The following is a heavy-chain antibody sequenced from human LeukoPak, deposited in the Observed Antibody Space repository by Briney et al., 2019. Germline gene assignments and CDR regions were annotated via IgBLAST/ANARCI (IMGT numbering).Heavy chain of an antibody. V-gene: IGHV3-23*01. CDR2: ISGSGGST. D-gene: IGHD4-17*01. CDR1: GFTFSSYA. J-gene: IGHJ4*02. Sequence: GGSLRLSCAASGFTFSSYAMSWVRQAPGKGLEWVSAISGSGGSTYYADSVKGRFNISRDNSKNTLYLQMNSLRAEDTAVYYCAKDGGINGDFEGYFDYWGQGTLVTVSS. CDR3: AKDGGINGDFEGYFDY.